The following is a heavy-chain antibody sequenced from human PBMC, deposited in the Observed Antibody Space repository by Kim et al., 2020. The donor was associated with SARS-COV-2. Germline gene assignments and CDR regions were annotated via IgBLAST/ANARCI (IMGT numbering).Heavy chain of an antibody. CDR2: ISSSSSYI. CDR3: ARDVSSSWYSSGWYPPFDY. CDR1: GFTFSSYS. Sequence: GGSLRLSCAASGFTFSSYSMNWVRQAPGKGLEWVSSISSSSSYIYYADSVKGRFTISRDNAKNSLYLQMNSLRAEDTAVYYCARDVSSSWYSSGWYPPFDYWGQGTLVTVSS. V-gene: IGHV3-21*01. J-gene: IGHJ4*02. D-gene: IGHD6-19*01.